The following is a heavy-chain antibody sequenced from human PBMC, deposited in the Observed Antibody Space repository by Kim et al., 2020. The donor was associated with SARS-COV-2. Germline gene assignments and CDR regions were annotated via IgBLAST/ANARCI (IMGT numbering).Heavy chain of an antibody. D-gene: IGHD4-17*01. CDR2: VKSKTDGGTT. CDR1: GFTFSNAW. V-gene: IGHV3-15*01. J-gene: IGHJ4*02. Sequence: GGSLRLSCAASGFTFSNAWMSWVRQAPGKGLEWVGRVKSKTDGGTTDYAAPVKGRFTISRDDSKNTLYLQMNSLKTEDTAVYYCTTDLHDYGDRDYWGQGTLVTVSS. CDR3: TTDLHDYGDRDY.